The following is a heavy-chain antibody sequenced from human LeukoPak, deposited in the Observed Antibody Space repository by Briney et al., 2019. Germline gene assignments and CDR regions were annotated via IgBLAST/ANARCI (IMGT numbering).Heavy chain of an antibody. D-gene: IGHD3-10*01. CDR1: GYTFSGYY. J-gene: IGHJ6*03. V-gene: IGHV1-2*02. CDR3: ARDSPYYYGSGSATYYMDV. CDR2: INPNSGGT. Sequence: GASVKVSCKASGYTFSGYYIHWVRQAPGQGLEWMGWINPNSGGTNYAQKFQGRVTMTGDTSISTAYMELSRLRSDDTAVYYCARDSPYYYGSGSATYYMDVWGKGTTVTISS.